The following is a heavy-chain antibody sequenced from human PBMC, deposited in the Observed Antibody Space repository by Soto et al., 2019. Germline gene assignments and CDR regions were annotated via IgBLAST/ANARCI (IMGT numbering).Heavy chain of an antibody. CDR2: IWEDGSNK. CDR3: AREGRRFSFGPKNFFDY. V-gene: IGHV3-33*01. D-gene: IGHD5-18*01. CDR1: GFTFSSYG. Sequence: PGGSLRLSCAASGFTFSSYGMHGVRQAPGKGLDRVAIIWEDGSNKYYGDSVKGRFTISRDNTENTLYLQMKSLRVEDTAVYYCAREGRRFSFGPKNFFDYWGQGT. J-gene: IGHJ4*02.